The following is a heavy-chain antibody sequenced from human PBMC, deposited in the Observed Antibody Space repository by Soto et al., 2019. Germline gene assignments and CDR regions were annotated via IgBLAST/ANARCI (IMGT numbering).Heavy chain of an antibody. V-gene: IGHV1-2*02. J-gene: IGHJ5*02. CDR1: GYTFTGYY. CDR3: ARGGYLSTIFGVVHGP. Sequence: ASVKVSCKASGYTFTGYYMHWVRQAPGQGLEWMGWINPNSGGTNYAQKFQGRVTMTRDTSISTAYMELSRLRSDDTAVYYCARGGYLSTIFGVVHGPWGQGTLVTVSS. D-gene: IGHD3-3*01. CDR2: INPNSGGT.